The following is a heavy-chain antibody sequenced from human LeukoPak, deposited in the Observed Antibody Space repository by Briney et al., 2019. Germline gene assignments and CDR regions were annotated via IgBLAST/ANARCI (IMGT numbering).Heavy chain of an antibody. D-gene: IGHD3-22*01. Sequence: SGGSLRLSCAASGFTFSTYSMNWVRQAPGKGLEWVSSISSSSSYIYYADSVKGRFTISRDNANNTLYLQMNSLRDEYTAVYYCARGIYYDSSGYLGPDWFDPWGQGTLVTVSP. CDR3: ARGIYYDSSGYLGPDWFDP. CDR1: GFTFSTYS. CDR2: ISSSSSYI. J-gene: IGHJ5*02. V-gene: IGHV3-21*01.